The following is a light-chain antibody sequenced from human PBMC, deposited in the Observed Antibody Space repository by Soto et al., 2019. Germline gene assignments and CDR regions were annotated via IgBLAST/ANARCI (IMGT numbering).Light chain of an antibody. V-gene: IGKV3-11*01. CDR1: QSVDSY. Sequence: EIVLTQSPASLSLSPGERATLSCRASQSVDSYLVWYQQKPGQAPRLLIFGASNRATGIPARFSGSGSGTVFTLTINSLEPEDFAVYYCQQRDSWPITFGQGTRLEIK. CDR2: GAS. CDR3: QQRDSWPIT. J-gene: IGKJ5*01.